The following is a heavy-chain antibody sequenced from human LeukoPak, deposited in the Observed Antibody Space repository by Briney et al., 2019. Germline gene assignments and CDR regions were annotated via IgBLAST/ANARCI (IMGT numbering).Heavy chain of an antibody. CDR3: ARGGYCSSTSCYGYYYYGMDV. CDR2: IGAYNGNT. V-gene: IGHV1-18*01. CDR1: GYTFTSYG. J-gene: IGHJ6*02. Sequence: ASVKVSCKASGYTFTSYGISWVRQAPGQGLEWVGWIGAYNGNTNYAQKLQGRVTMTTDTSTSTAYMELRSLRSDDTAVYFCARGGYCSSTSCYGYYYYGMDVWGQGTTVIVSS. D-gene: IGHD2-2*03.